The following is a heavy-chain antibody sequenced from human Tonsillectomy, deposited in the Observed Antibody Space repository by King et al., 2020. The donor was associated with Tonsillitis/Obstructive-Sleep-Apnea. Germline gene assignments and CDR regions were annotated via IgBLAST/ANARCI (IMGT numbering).Heavy chain of an antibody. Sequence: DVQLVESGGGLVQPGRSLRLSCTASGFTFGDYAMNWVRQAPGQGLEWVGFIRSKAYGGTTEYAASVKGRFTISRDDSKSIAYLQMNSLKTEDTAVYYCTGVGSGITAVYGIDVWGQGTTVTVSS. CDR2: IRSKAYGGTT. CDR3: TGVGSGITAVYGIDV. V-gene: IGHV3-49*04. D-gene: IGHD6-13*01. J-gene: IGHJ6*02. CDR1: GFTFGDYA.